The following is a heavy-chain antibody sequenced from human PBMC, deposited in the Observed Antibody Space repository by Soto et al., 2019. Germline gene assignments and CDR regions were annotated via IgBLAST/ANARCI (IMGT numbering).Heavy chain of an antibody. CDR1: GGSISSTNW. D-gene: IGHD2-15*01. CDR2: VYHTGST. V-gene: IGHV4-4*02. Sequence: PSETLSLTCVVSGGSISSTNWWTWVRQTPGKGLEWIGEVYHTGSTKYNPTLKNRITISLDKSNKQYKLNLKSVTAADTAVYYCATLPPRIVVVVLPIPSWGQGTLVTV. CDR3: ATLPPRIVVVVLPIPS. J-gene: IGHJ4*02.